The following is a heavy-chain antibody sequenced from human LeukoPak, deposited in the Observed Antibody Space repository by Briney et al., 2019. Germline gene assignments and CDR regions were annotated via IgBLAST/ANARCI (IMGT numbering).Heavy chain of an antibody. CDR2: TYYRSKWYT. V-gene: IGHV6-1*01. D-gene: IGHD5-18*01. CDR1: GDSVSSNSAA. J-gene: IGHJ4*02. Sequence: SQTLSLTCTISGDSVSSNSAAWNWVRQSPSRGLEWLGRTYYRSKWYTDYALSVKSRITINPDTSKNQFSLQLNSVTPEDTAVYYCARGYGYYFDYWGQGTLVTVSP. CDR3: ARGYGYYFDY.